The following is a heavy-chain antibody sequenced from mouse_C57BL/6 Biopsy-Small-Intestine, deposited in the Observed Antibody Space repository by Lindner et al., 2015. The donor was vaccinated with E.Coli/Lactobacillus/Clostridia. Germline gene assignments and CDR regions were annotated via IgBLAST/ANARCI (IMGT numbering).Heavy chain of an antibody. CDR2: IKPNSGDT. J-gene: IGHJ2*01. D-gene: IGHD2-5*01. CDR1: GYTLTGYY. Sequence: SVKVSCKASGYTLTGYYMHWVRQAPGQGLEWMGWIKPNSGDTKYAQKFQDRVTVTRDTSISTVNMELSRLRSDDTAVYYCARDYSNYGFDYWGQGTLVTVSS. CDR3: ARDYSNYGFDY. V-gene: IGHV1-7*01.